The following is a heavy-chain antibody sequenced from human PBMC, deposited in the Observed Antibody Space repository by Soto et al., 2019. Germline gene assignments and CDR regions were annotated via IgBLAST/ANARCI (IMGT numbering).Heavy chain of an antibody. CDR2: IKQDESEK. D-gene: IGHD3-22*01. J-gene: IGHJ6*02. Sequence: PGGSLRLSCAASGFTFSSYWMSWVRQAPGKGLEWVANIKQDESEKYYVDSVKGRFTISRDNAKNSLYLQMNSLRAEDTAVYYCARDRRGQYYYDSSGYYDLYGMDVWGQGTTVTVS. CDR1: GFTFSSYW. V-gene: IGHV3-7*03. CDR3: ARDRRGQYYYDSSGYYDLYGMDV.